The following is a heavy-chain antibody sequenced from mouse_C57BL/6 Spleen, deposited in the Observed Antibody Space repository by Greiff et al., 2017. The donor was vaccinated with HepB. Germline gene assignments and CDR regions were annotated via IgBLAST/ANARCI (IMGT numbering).Heavy chain of an antibody. V-gene: IGHV1-22*01. CDR1: GYTFTDYN. D-gene: IGHD2-4*01. CDR2: INPNYGGT. CDR3: AVYYDYDEFAY. J-gene: IGHJ3*01. Sequence: EVQLQQSGPELVKPGASVKMSCKASGYTFTDYNMHWVKQSHGKSLEWIGYINPNYGGTSYNQKFKGKATLTVNKSSSTAYMELRSLTSEDSAVYYCAVYYDYDEFAYWGQGTLVTVSA.